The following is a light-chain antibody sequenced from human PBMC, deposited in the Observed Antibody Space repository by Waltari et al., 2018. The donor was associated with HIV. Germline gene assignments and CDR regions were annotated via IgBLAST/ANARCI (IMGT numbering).Light chain of an antibody. J-gene: IGLJ2*01. Sequence: QSALTQPASVSGSPGQSITISCTATSTDIANFNLVSWYQQHPGQAPRLIIYEVSKRPSGLSSRFSASKSGNTASLTISGLQAGDEADYYCCSYAGSAVFGGGTKLTVL. CDR3: CSYAGSAV. CDR2: EVS. CDR1: STDIANFNL. V-gene: IGLV2-23*02.